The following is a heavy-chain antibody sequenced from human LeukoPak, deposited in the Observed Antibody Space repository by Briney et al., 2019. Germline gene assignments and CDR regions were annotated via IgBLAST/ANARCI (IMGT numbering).Heavy chain of an antibody. CDR2: IIPIFGTA. V-gene: IGHV1-69*05. J-gene: IGHJ3*02. D-gene: IGHD6-6*01. CDR3: ASPYSSSSFRDAFDI. Sequence: ASVKVSCKASGGTFSSYAISWVRQAPGQGLEWTGGIIPIFGTANYAQKFQGRVTITTDESTSTAYMELSSLRSEDTAVYYCASPYSSSSFRDAFDIWGQGTMVTVSS. CDR1: GGTFSSYA.